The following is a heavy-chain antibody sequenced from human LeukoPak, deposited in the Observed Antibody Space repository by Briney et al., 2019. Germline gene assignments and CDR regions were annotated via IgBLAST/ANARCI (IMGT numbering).Heavy chain of an antibody. J-gene: IGHJ4*02. V-gene: IGHV4-59*01. D-gene: IGHD5-24*01. CDR2: IYYSGST. CDR3: ARVTGGRWLPTYFDY. CDR1: GGSISSYY. Sequence: KPSETLSLTCTVSGGSISSYYWSWIRQPPGKGLEWIGYIYYSGSTNYNPSLKSRVTISVDTSKNQFSLKLSSVTAADTAVYYCARVTGGRWLPTYFDYWGQGTPVTVSS.